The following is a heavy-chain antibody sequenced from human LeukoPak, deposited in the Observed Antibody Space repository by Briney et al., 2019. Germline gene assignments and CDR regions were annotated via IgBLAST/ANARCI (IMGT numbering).Heavy chain of an antibody. CDR3: ARERLYCGGVCLEL. J-gene: IGHJ4*02. V-gene: IGHV3-48*03. D-gene: IGHD2-21*02. CDR1: GFTFSTYE. CDR2: ISGGGHII. Sequence: GGSLRLSCAASGFTFSTYEMNWVRQAPGKGPEWVSYISGGGHIISYADSVKGRFTISRDDAKNSLYLQMDSLTDEDTALYYCARERLYCGGVCLELWGQGTLVTVSS.